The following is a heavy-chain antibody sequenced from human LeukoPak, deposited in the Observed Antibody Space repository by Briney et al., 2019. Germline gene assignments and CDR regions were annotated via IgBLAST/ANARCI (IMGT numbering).Heavy chain of an antibody. V-gene: IGHV3-9*01. Sequence: GGSLRLSCAASGFTFDDYAMHWVRQAPGKGLEWVSGVGWNSGSIGYVDSVKGRFTISRDNAKNSLYLQMNSLRAEDTALYYCAKDRGVGYYGSGTYPGGFDYWGQGTLVTVSS. J-gene: IGHJ4*02. CDR3: AKDRGVGYYGSGTYPGGFDY. CDR1: GFTFDDYA. D-gene: IGHD3-10*01. CDR2: VGWNSGSI.